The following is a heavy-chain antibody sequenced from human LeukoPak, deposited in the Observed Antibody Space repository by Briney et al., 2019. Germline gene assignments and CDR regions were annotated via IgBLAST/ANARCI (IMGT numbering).Heavy chain of an antibody. Sequence: PGGSLRLSCTASGFTFSSYWMHWVRQAPGKGLVWVSRINTDGSSTYYADSVKGRFTISRDNSKNTLYLQMNSLRAEDTAVYYCAKDRKRLTVVTPGWYFDLWGRGTLVTVSS. CDR1: GFTFSSYW. J-gene: IGHJ2*01. CDR3: AKDRKRLTVVTPGWYFDL. CDR2: INTDGSST. V-gene: IGHV3-74*01. D-gene: IGHD4-23*01.